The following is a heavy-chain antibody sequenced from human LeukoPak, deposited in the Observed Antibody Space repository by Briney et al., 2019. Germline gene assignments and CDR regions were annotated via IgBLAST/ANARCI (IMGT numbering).Heavy chain of an antibody. V-gene: IGHV1-2*02. CDR1: GYTFTGYY. CDR3: ARVGYSYGPPDY. Sequence: GASVKVSCKASGYTFTGYYMHWVRQAPGQGLEWMGWINPNSGGTNYTQKFQGRVTMTRDTSISIAYMELSRLRSDDTAVYYCARVGYSYGPPDYWGQGTLVTVSS. J-gene: IGHJ4*02. D-gene: IGHD5-18*01. CDR2: INPNSGGT.